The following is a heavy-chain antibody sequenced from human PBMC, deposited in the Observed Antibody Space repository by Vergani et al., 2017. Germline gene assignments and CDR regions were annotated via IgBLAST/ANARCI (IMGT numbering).Heavy chain of an antibody. J-gene: IGHJ6*02. D-gene: IGHD6-13*01. CDR3: ARDRIAAAGKGLYYYYGMDV. V-gene: IGHV3-30-3*01. Sequence: QVQLVESGGGVVQPGRSLRLSCAASGFTFSSYAMHWVRQAPGKGLEWVAVISYDGSNKYYADSVKGRLTISRDNSKNTLYLQMNSLRGEDTAVYYCARDRIAAAGKGLYYYYGMDVWGQGTTVTVSS. CDR1: GFTFSSYA. CDR2: ISYDGSNK.